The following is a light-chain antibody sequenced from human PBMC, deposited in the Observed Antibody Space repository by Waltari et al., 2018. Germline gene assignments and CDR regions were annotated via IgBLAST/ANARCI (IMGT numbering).Light chain of an antibody. Sequence: SYELTQPSSVSVSPGQTATLTCSGEVLSNKYARWLQQRPGRAPVLVAYKDNERPPGIPERFSGSGSGTTVTLTIAGAQAEDEADYYCYSAADNTLVFGGGTKLTVL. CDR1: VLSNKY. J-gene: IGLJ2*01. CDR3: YSAADNTLV. CDR2: KDN. V-gene: IGLV3-27*01.